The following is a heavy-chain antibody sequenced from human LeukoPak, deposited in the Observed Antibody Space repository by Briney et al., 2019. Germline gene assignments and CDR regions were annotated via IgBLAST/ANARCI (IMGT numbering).Heavy chain of an antibody. CDR2: IKNKGDGGTT. CDR1: GFTFSKAW. D-gene: IGHD4-17*01. CDR3: TTNPYGDFDY. J-gene: IGHJ4*02. Sequence: GGSLRLSCAASGFTFSKAWMSWVRQAPGKGLEWVGRIKNKGDGGTTDYAAPVKGRFTLSRDDSKNTLYLQMNGLKTEDTAVYYCTTNPYGDFDYWGQGTLVTVSS. V-gene: IGHV3-15*01.